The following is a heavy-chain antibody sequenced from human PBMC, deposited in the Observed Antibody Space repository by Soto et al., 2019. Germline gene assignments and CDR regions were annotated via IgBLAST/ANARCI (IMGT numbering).Heavy chain of an antibody. V-gene: IGHV4-30-4*08. J-gene: IGHJ5*01. Sequence: SETLSLTCAVSGVSISSGGYYWGWIRQHPGKGLEWIGYVYYRGSIYYTPSFESRVSISIDTSKNQFSLRLTSVTAADSAVYFCARVTFTPNWFDSWGQGILVTVSS. CDR2: VYYRGSI. CDR3: ARVTFTPNWFDS. CDR1: GVSISSGGYY. D-gene: IGHD3-16*01.